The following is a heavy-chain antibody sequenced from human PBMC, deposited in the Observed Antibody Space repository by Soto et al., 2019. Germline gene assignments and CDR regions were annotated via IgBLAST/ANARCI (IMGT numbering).Heavy chain of an antibody. Sequence: PSETLSLTCAVYGGSFSGYYWSWIRQPPGKGLEWIGEINHSGSTYYNPSLKSRVTISVDTSKNQFSLKLSSVTAADTAVYYCARIIVGSSSWYRYYYYYGMDVWGQGTTVTVSS. CDR1: GGSFSGYY. CDR2: INHSGST. CDR3: ARIIVGSSSWYRYYYYYGMDV. V-gene: IGHV4-34*01. J-gene: IGHJ6*02. D-gene: IGHD6-13*01.